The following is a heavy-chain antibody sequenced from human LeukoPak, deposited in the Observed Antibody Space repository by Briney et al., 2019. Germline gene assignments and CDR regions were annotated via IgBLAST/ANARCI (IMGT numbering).Heavy chain of an antibody. CDR3: ARGEYSRYFDY. CDR2: ISGSGGST. CDR1: GFTFSSYA. Sequence: GGSLRLSCAASGFTFSSYAMSWVRQAPGKGLEWVSAISGSGGSTYYADSVKGRFTISRDNSKNTLYLQMNSLRAEDTAVYSCARGEYSRYFDYWGQGTLVTVSS. V-gene: IGHV3-23*01. D-gene: IGHD6-6*01. J-gene: IGHJ4*02.